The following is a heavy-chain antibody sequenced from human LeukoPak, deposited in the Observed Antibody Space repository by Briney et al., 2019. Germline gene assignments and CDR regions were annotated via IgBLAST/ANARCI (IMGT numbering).Heavy chain of an antibody. V-gene: IGHV1-2*02. CDR1: AYTFTGYY. CDR3: ARSLGYSSTWYLDY. J-gene: IGHJ4*02. Sequence: ASVKVSCKASAYTFTGYYMHWVRQAPGQGLEWMGCINPNSGGTNYAQKFQGRVTMTRDTSIRTAYMELSRLRSDDTAVYFCARSLGYSSTWYLDYWGQGTPVTVSS. CDR2: INPNSGGT. D-gene: IGHD6-13*01.